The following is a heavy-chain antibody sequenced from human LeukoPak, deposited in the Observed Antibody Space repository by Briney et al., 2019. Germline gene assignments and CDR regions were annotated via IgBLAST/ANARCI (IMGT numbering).Heavy chain of an antibody. D-gene: IGHD3-22*01. J-gene: IGHJ3*02. CDR1: GFTFDDYA. CDR2: ISWNSGSI. Sequence: GGSLRLPCAASGFTFDDYAMHWVRQAPGKGLEWVSGISWNSGSIGYADSVKGRFTISRDNAKNSLYLQMNSLRAEDTALYYCAKSSGYYDSSGIDAFDIWGQGTMVTVFS. V-gene: IGHV3-9*01. CDR3: AKSSGYYDSSGIDAFDI.